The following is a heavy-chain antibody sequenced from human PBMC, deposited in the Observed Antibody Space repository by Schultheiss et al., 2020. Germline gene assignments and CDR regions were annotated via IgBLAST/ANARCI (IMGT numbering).Heavy chain of an antibody. CDR3: AMPVYYGSGSYFN. CDR2: ISSSSSYT. D-gene: IGHD3-10*01. J-gene: IGHJ4*02. CDR1: GFTFSDYY. Sequence: GSLRLSCAASGFTFSDYYMSWIRQAPGKGLEWVSYISSSSSYTNYADSVKGRFTISRDNAKNSLYLQMNSLRAEDTAVYYCAMPVYYGSGSYFNWGQGTLVTVSS. V-gene: IGHV3-11*06.